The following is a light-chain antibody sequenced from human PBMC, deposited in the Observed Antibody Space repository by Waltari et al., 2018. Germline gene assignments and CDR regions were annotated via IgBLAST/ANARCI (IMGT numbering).Light chain of an antibody. CDR3: QRYGSSPWT. J-gene: IGKJ1*01. V-gene: IGKV3-20*01. CDR2: EAS. CDR1: QSVTSNL. Sequence: EIVLTQSPGTLSLSLGERATLPCRASQSVTSNLLAWYQQKPGQAPRLLIYEASNRAIGIPERFSGSGSGTDFTLTISRLEPEDFAVYYCQRYGSSPWTFGQGTKVDIK.